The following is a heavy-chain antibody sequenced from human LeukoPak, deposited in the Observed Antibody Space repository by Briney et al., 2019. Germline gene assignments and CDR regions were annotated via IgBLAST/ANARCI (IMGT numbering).Heavy chain of an antibody. CDR3: ARDEGSSGFYYAY. CDR2: ISSTSSYI. J-gene: IGHJ4*02. Sequence: PGGSLRLSCAASGISFRSYSMNWVRQAPGKGLEWVSSISSTSSYINYADSVKGRFTVSRDNAKNSLYLQMNSLRAEDTAVYYCARDEGSSGFYYAYWGQGTLSPSPQ. V-gene: IGHV3-21*01. D-gene: IGHD3-22*01. CDR1: GISFRSYS.